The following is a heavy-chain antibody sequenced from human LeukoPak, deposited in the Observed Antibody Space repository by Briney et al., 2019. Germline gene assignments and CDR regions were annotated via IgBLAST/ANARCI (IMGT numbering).Heavy chain of an antibody. V-gene: IGHV3-7*03. CDR3: ARALGVTPPYYFSYGMDV. J-gene: IGHJ6*04. D-gene: IGHD2-21*02. CDR2: IKQDGIEK. Sequence: GRSLRPSYAPYGFTFSSNWITWVRQAPGNWRGLLANIKQDGIEKYYVDSVKGRFTISRDNAENSMYLQMNSLRAEDTAVYFCARALGVTPPYYFSYGMDVWGKGATVTVSS. CDR1: GFTFSSNW.